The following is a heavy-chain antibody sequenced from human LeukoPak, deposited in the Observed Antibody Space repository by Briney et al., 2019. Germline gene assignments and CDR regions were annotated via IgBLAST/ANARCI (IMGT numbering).Heavy chain of an antibody. V-gene: IGHV3-30-3*01. CDR1: GFTFSSYA. CDR3: ARDRGGVVGDAFDI. Sequence: GGSLRLSCAASGFTFSSYAMHWVRQAPGKGLEWVAVISYDGSNKYYADPVKGRFTISRDNSKNTLYLQMNSLRAEDTAVYYCARDRGGVVGDAFDIWGQGTMVTVSS. D-gene: IGHD3-10*01. CDR2: ISYDGSNK. J-gene: IGHJ3*02.